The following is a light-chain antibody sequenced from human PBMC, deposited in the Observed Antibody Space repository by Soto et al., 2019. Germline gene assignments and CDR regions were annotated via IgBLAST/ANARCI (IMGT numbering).Light chain of an antibody. Sequence: MTQSPASLSASVGDRVTITCRASRDISDLAWYQQKPGQAPRLLIYGASTRATGIPARFSGSGSGTEFTLTISSLQSEDFAVYYCQKYNDWPLTFGQGTRLEIK. CDR3: QKYNDWPLT. CDR2: GAS. V-gene: IGKV3-15*01. J-gene: IGKJ5*01. CDR1: RDISD.